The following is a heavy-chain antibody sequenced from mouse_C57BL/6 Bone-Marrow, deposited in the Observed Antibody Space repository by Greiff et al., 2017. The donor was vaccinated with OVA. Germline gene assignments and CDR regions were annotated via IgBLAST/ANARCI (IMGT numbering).Heavy chain of an antibody. CDR3: AKNAMDY. J-gene: IGHJ4*01. CDR1: GYAFTNSL. CDR2: INPGSGGT. V-gene: IGHV1-54*01. Sequence: QVQLQQSGAELVRPGPSVKVSCKASGYAFTNSLIEWVKQRPGQGLEWIGVINPGSGGTNYNEKFKGKATLTADKSSSPAYMQLSSLTSEDSAVYFCAKNAMDYWGQGTSVTVSS.